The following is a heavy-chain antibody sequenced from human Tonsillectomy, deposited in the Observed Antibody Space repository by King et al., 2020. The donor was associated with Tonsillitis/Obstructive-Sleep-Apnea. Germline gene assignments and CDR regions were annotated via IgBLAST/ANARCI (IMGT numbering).Heavy chain of an antibody. CDR1: GGSISSYY. J-gene: IGHJ3*01. CDR3: ARDMVLEAGGDAFDL. CDR2: LYYSGST. Sequence: VQLQESGPGLVKPSETLSLTCTVSGGSISSYYWSWIRQPPGKGLEWIGYLYYSGSTNYNPSLKSRVTTSVDTSKNQFSLRLSSVTAADTAVYYCARDMVLEAGGDAFDLWGQGTMVTVSS. V-gene: IGHV4-59*01. D-gene: IGHD2-8*01.